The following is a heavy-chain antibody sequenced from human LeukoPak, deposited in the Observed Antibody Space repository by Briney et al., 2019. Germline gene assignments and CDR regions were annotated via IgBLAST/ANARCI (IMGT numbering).Heavy chain of an antibody. CDR2: IKQDGSEK. CDR3: ARTYCSSTSCYPNDY. CDR1: GFTFSSYW. V-gene: IGHV3-7*01. D-gene: IGHD2-2*01. Sequence: GGSLRLSCAASGFTFSSYWMSWVGQAPGKGLEWVVNIKQDGSEKYYVDSVKGRFTISRDNAKNSLYLQMNSLRAEDTAVYYCARTYCSSTSCYPNDYWGQGTLVTVSS. J-gene: IGHJ4*02.